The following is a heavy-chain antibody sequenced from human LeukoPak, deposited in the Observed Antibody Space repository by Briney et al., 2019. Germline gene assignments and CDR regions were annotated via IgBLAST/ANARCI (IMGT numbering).Heavy chain of an antibody. CDR3: ASGEQFYGMDV. D-gene: IGHD3-3*01. V-gene: IGHV3-30-3*01. CDR2: ISYDGSNK. J-gene: IGHJ6*02. Sequence: GGSLRLSCAASGFTFSSYAMHWVRQAPGKGLEWVAVISYDGSNKYYADSVKGRFTISRVNSKNTLYLQMNSLRAEDTAVYYCASGEQFYGMDVWGQGTTVTVSS. CDR1: GFTFSSYA.